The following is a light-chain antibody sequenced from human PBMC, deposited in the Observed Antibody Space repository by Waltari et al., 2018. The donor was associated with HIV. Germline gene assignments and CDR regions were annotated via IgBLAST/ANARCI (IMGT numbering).Light chain of an antibody. J-gene: IGLJ2*01. CDR1: SNDVGTFTY. V-gene: IGLV2-14*03. CDR3: SSYTGHIAL. CDR2: DVN. Sequence: QSALTQPASVSGSPGHSISISCTGTSNDVGTFTYVSWYQQHHGNAPKVIIYDVNIRPSGVSNRFSGSKSGITAARTISGLRIEDGADYYYSSYTGHIALFGGWTKLTVL.